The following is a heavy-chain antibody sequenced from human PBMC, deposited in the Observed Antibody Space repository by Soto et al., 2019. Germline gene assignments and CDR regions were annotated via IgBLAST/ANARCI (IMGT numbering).Heavy chain of an antibody. CDR2: IHSDGTST. V-gene: IGHV3-74*01. CDR1: GFTFDYYW. J-gene: IGHJ3*01. D-gene: IGHD2-21*02. CDR3: AIGDRGAFDL. Sequence: VLLVESGGGLVQPGESLRLSCAASGFTFDYYWMHWVRQAPGKGLVWVSRIHSDGTSTTYAASVKGRFTISRDNAKTTLSLQMNSLRAEDTAVYYCAIGDRGAFDLWGQGTVVTVSS.